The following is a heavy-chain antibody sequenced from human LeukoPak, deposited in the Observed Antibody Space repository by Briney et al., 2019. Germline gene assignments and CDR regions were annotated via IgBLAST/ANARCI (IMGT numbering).Heavy chain of an antibody. D-gene: IGHD4-17*01. CDR3: AKDTVTTGPYTEGFDY. CDR1: GFTFDDYA. CDR2: ISWNSGSI. Sequence: TGGSLRLSCAASGFTFDDYAMHWVRQAPGKGLEWVSGISWNSGSIGYADSVKGRFTISRDNAKNSLYLQMSSLRAEDTALYYCAKDTVTTGPYTEGFDYWGQGTLVTVSS. V-gene: IGHV3-9*01. J-gene: IGHJ4*02.